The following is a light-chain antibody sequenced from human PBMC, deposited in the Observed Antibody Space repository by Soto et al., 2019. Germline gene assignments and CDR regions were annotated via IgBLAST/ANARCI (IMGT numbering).Light chain of an antibody. Sequence: EIVLTQSPGTLSLSPGERATLSCRASQSVSSSDLAWYQQKPGQAPRLLIYGASSRATGIPDRFTGSGSGTDFTLTISRLEPEDFAVYYCLQCSALPPMYTFGQGTQLEIK. CDR1: QSVSSSD. CDR2: GAS. CDR3: LQCSALPPMYT. J-gene: IGKJ2*01. V-gene: IGKV3-20*01.